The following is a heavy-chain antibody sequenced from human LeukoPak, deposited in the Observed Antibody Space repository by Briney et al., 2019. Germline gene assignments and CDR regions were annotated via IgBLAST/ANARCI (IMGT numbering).Heavy chain of an antibody. CDR3: ARDCPSIAARPTDWYFDL. D-gene: IGHD6-6*01. V-gene: IGHV3-74*01. Sequence: PGGSLRLSCAASGFTFSTYWMHWVRQAPGKGLVWVSRFNADGGNTFYADSVKGRFTISRDNAKNTLYLQMNSLRAEDTAVYYCARDCPSIAARPTDWYFDLWGRGTLVTVSS. J-gene: IGHJ2*01. CDR1: GFTFSTYW. CDR2: FNADGGNT.